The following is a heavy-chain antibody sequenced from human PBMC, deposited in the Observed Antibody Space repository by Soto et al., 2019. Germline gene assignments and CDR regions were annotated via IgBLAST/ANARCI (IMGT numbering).Heavy chain of an antibody. J-gene: IGHJ4*02. D-gene: IGHD6-19*01. Sequence: ASVKVSCKACGYTFTSYAMHWVRQAPGQRLEWMGWINAGNGNTKYSQKFQGRVTITRDTSASTAYMELSSLRSEDTAVYYCAFVDSSGWSAFDYWGQGTLVTVSS. V-gene: IGHV1-3*01. CDR3: AFVDSSGWSAFDY. CDR2: INAGNGNT. CDR1: GYTFTSYA.